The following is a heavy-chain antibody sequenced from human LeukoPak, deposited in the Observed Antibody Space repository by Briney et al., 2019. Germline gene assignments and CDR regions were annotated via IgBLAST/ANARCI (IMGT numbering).Heavy chain of an antibody. Sequence: GGSLRLSCAASGFTSSSYAMSWVRQAPGKGLEWVSAISGSGGSTYYADSVKGRFTISRDNSKNTLHLQMNSLRAEDTAVYYCAKDLLSNYYDSSGPSSFDYWGQGTLVTVSS. CDR3: AKDLLSNYYDSSGPSSFDY. CDR1: GFTSSSYA. V-gene: IGHV3-23*01. D-gene: IGHD3-22*01. J-gene: IGHJ4*02. CDR2: ISGSGGST.